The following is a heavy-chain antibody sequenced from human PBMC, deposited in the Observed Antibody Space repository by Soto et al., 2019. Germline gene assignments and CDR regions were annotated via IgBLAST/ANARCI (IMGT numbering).Heavy chain of an antibody. J-gene: IGHJ3*02. CDR1: GYSISSGYY. V-gene: IGHV4-38-2*01. CDR2: IYHSGST. D-gene: IGHD2-15*01. Sequence: PXETLSLACAVSGYSISSGYYWCWIRQPPGKGLEWIGSIYHSGSTYYNPSLKSRVTISVDTSKNQFSLKLSSVTAADTAVYYCASILVVAAHDAFDIWGQGTMVTVSS. CDR3: ASILVVAAHDAFDI.